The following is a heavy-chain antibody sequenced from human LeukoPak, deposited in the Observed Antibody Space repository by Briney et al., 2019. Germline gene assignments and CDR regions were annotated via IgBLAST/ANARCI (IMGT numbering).Heavy chain of an antibody. CDR1: GFTFSSYA. CDR2: ISGSGGST. D-gene: IGHD2-15*01. V-gene: IGHV3-23*01. CDR3: AKDVSATLDS. Sequence: GGSLRPSCAASGFTFSSYAMSWVRQAPGKGLEWVSTISGSGGSTYYTDSVKGRFTISRDNSKHALYLQMNSLRAEDTAVYYCAKDVSATLDSWGQGTLVTVSS. J-gene: IGHJ4*02.